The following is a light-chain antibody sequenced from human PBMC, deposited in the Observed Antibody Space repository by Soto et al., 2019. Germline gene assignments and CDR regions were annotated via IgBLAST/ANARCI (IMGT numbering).Light chain of an antibody. J-gene: IGKJ2*01. CDR1: QSVSSD. CDR3: QQYNNWPYT. CDR2: GAS. V-gene: IGKV3-15*01. Sequence: EIVMMQSPATLSVSPGERSTLSCMAIQSVSSDLAWYEQKPGQAPRVLIYGASTRATGIPARFSGSGSGTDFTLTISSLQSEDFEVYYCQQYNNWPYTFGQGTKVDIK.